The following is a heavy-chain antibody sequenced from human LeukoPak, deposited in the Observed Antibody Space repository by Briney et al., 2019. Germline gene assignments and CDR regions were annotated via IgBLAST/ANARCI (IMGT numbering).Heavy chain of an antibody. CDR1: GFIFSDYY. CDR2: ISASSGYT. V-gene: IGHV3-11*06. CDR3: ARDWSPNWFDP. Sequence: PGGSLRLSCVASGFIFSDYYMSWIRQAPGKGLEWISYISASSGYTKYADSVKGLFTISRDNAKKSLYLEMNSLRVEDTAVYYCARDWSPNWFDPWGQGTLVTVSS. J-gene: IGHJ5*02.